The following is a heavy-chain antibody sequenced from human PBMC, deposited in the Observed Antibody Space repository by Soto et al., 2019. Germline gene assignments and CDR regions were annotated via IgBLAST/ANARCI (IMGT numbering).Heavy chain of an antibody. Sequence: GESLKISCKGSGYSFTSYWIGWVRQMPGKGLEWMGIIYPGDSDTRYGPSFQGQVTISADKSISTAYLQWSSLKASDTAMYYCARHPAAYYYGSGSYYYGMDVWGQGTTVTV. D-gene: IGHD3-10*01. V-gene: IGHV5-51*01. CDR3: ARHPAAYYYGSGSYYYGMDV. J-gene: IGHJ6*02. CDR1: GYSFTSYW. CDR2: IYPGDSDT.